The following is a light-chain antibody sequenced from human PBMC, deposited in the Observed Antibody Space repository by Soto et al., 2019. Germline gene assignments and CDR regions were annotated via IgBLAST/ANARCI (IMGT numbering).Light chain of an antibody. CDR2: DVN. CDR1: SSDVGGYNC. J-gene: IGLJ2*01. Sequence: ALTQPRSVSGSPGQSVTISCTGTSSDVGGYNCVSWYQQHPGKAPKLMIYDVNKRPSGVPDRFSGSKSGNTASLTISGLQTEDEADYYCCSYAGTYTFVVFGGGTKLTVL. CDR3: CSYAGTYTFVV. V-gene: IGLV2-11*01.